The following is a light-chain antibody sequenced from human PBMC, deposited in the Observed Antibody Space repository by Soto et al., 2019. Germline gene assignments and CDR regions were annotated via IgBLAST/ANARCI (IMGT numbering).Light chain of an antibody. CDR3: CSYAGSYNYV. CDR2: EVS. Sequence: QSVLTQPPSASGSPGQSVTISCTGTSSDVGRYNYVSWYQQHPGKPPKLMIYEVSERPSGVPDRFSGSKSGNTASLTVSGLQAEDEAYYDCCSYAGSYNYVFGTGTKLPVL. CDR1: SSDVGRYNY. J-gene: IGLJ1*01. V-gene: IGLV2-8*01.